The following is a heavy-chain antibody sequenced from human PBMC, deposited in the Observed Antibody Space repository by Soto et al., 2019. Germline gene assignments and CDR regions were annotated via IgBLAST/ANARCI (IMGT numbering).Heavy chain of an antibody. CDR2: ISYDGSNK. Sequence: QVQLVESGGGVVQPGRSLRLSCAASGFTFSSYGMHWVRQAPGKGLEWVAVISYDGSNKYYADSVRGRFTISRDNSKNTLYLQMNSLRAEDTAVYYCAKIRDGTAMGDYWGQGTLVTVSS. D-gene: IGHD5-18*01. CDR3: AKIRDGTAMGDY. J-gene: IGHJ4*02. CDR1: GFTFSSYG. V-gene: IGHV3-30*18.